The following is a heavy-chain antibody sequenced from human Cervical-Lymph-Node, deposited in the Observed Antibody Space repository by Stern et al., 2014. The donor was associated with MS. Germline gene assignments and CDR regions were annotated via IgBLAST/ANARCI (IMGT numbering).Heavy chain of an antibody. CDR1: GYVFIDYY. V-gene: IGHV1-2*06. J-gene: IGHJ3*02. Sequence: QDQLVQSGAEMKKPGTSVKVSCKASGYVFIDYYMDWVRQAPGQGLEWMGRINPNLGGTTNAQKFQGRVTMTRDTSSSTVYMELSGLRSDDTAVYYCARIWYHDTSARGGAFDIWGLGTLVIVSS. CDR2: INPNLGGT. CDR3: ARIWYHDTSARGGAFDI. D-gene: IGHD3-22*01.